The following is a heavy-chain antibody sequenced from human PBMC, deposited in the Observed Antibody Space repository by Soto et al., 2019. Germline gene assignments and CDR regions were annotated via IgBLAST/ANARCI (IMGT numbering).Heavy chain of an antibody. V-gene: IGHV1-18*01. CDR1: GYTFNEFG. Sequence: HLVQPGNEVRKPGASVRVSCKASGYTFNEFGITWVRQAPGQGLQWVGRISGHNGNTEYALNFRGRVTLTTDTSTNTAYMDLTILTRDDTAVYYCARDVGYSQADYFDDWGQGTLVTVSS. CDR3: ARDVGYSQADYFDD. CDR2: ISGHNGNT. J-gene: IGHJ4*02. D-gene: IGHD5-18*01.